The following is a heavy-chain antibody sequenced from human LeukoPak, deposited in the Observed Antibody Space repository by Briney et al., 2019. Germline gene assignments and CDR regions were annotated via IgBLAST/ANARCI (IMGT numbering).Heavy chain of an antibody. V-gene: IGHV3-9*01. J-gene: IGHJ1*01. CDR1: GFSFSTYA. D-gene: IGHD2-2*01. Sequence: PGGSLRLSCAASGFSFSTYAISWVRQAPGEGLEWVSGISWNSGSIGYADSVKGRFTISRDNAKNSLYLQMNSLRAEDTAVYYCARGLGYCSSTSCYLYFQHWGQGTLVTVSS. CDR3: ARGLGYCSSTSCYLYFQH. CDR2: ISWNSGSI.